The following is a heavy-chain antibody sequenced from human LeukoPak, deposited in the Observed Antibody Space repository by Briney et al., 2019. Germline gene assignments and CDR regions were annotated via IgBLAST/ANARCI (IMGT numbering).Heavy chain of an antibody. Sequence: GGSLRLSCAASGFTLGNFDMHWDRQPPGKGLEWVSAITTSAGERYYVDSVRGRFTISRDVAKNSLFLQMTGLRAEDTAVYFCARGGLGELLTPRDPFDFWGHGTMVTVSS. CDR1: GFTLGNFD. CDR3: ARGGLGELLTPRDPFDF. CDR2: ITTSAGER. J-gene: IGHJ3*01. V-gene: IGHV3-13*01. D-gene: IGHD3-10*01.